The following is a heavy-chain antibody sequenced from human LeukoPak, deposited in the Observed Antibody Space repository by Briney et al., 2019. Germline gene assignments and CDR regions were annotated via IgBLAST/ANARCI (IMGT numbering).Heavy chain of an antibody. CDR3: ASSQPVRGNNAFDV. CDR2: IYTNGKT. J-gene: IGHJ3*01. D-gene: IGHD4-23*01. Sequence: SETLSLTCTVSGGSISSGDYYWTWIRQPAGKGLKCIGRIYTNGKTNYNPSLKSRVTISVDTSKNQFSLNLNSVTAADTAVYYCASSQPVRGNNAFDVWGQGTMVTVSS. V-gene: IGHV4-61*02. CDR1: GGSISSGDYY.